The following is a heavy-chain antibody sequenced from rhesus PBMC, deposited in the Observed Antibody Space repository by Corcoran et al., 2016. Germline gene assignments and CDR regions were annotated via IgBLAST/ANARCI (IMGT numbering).Heavy chain of an antibody. D-gene: IGHD2-39*01. CDR3: ARTPGNRFDV. CDR1: GYSISSGYH. V-gene: IGHV4-99*01. Sequence: QVQLQESGPGLVKPPETLSPTGAVSGYSISSGYHWGWLRQPPGKGLEYIGYISGSSGSTYYNPSLKSRVTISKDTSKNQFSLKLSSVTAADTAVYYCARTPGNRFDVWGPGVLVTVSS. CDR2: ISGSSGST. J-gene: IGHJ5-1*01.